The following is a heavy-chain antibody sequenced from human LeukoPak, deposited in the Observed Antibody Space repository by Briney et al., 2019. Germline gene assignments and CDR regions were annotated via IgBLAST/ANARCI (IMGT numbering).Heavy chain of an antibody. V-gene: IGHV3-30*18. CDR2: ISYDGSNK. Sequence: PTGGSLRLSCAASGFTFSSYGMHWVRQAPGKGLEWVAVISYDGSNKYYADSVKGRFTISRGNSKNTLYLQMNSLRAEDTAVYYCAKDLLSSSLDYWGQGTLVTVSS. CDR1: GFTFSSYG. D-gene: IGHD6-13*01. J-gene: IGHJ4*02. CDR3: AKDLLSSSLDY.